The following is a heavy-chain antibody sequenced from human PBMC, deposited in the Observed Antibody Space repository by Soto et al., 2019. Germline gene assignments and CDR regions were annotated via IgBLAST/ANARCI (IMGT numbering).Heavy chain of an antibody. V-gene: IGHV4-34*01. CDR1: VGSFSGYY. CDR2: INQSGST. D-gene: IGHD6-13*01. CDR3: ARTYSSSWSPFDY. Sequence: QVQLQQWGAGRLKPSETLSLTCAVYVGSFSGYYWSWIGQPPGKGLEWIGEINQSGSTNYNPSLKSRVTISVDTSKNQFSLKLSSVTAADTAVYYCARTYSSSWSPFDYWGQGTLVTVSS. J-gene: IGHJ4*02.